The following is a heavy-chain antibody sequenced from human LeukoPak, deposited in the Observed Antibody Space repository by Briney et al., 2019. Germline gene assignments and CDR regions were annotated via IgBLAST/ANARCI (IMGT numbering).Heavy chain of an antibody. CDR3: AKDSPSRTATTEVPVDY. Sequence: GGFLRLSCAASGFSFRDYTMNWVRQAPGKGLEWVASISSSSSYIYFANSVRGRFSISRDNAKNSLYLQMYSLRAEDTAVYYCAKDSPSRTATTEVPVDYWGQGTLVTVSS. CDR2: ISSSSSYI. CDR1: GFSFRDYT. V-gene: IGHV3-21*01. D-gene: IGHD1/OR15-1a*01. J-gene: IGHJ4*02.